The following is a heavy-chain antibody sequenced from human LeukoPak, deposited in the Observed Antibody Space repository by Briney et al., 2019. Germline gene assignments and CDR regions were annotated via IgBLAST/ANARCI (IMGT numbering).Heavy chain of an antibody. CDR3: ATNDTKTATDTFY. CDR2: INHSGST. CDR1: GGPFSGYY. V-gene: IGHV4-34*01. J-gene: IGHJ4*02. D-gene: IGHD6-13*01. Sequence: SETLSLTCAVYGGPFSGYYWSWIRQSPGKGLEWIGEINHSGSTNYNPSLKSRVAISVDTSKNQFSLKLTSVTVADTAVYYCATNDTKTATDTFYWGQGTLVIVSS.